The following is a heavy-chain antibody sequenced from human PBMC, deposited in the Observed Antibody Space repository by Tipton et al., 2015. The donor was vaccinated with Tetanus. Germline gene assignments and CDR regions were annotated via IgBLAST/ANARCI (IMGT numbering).Heavy chain of an antibody. V-gene: IGHV4-31*03. CDR3: AKDQGGGRVVRLNWFDP. J-gene: IGHJ5*02. D-gene: IGHD6-6*01. Sequence: TLSLTCNVSGGSISGSGYFWNWIRQQPGKGPEWIGYIYYSGSTYYNPSLKSRVTISVDTSKNQFSLKMNSVTAADTAVYYCAKDQGGGRVVRLNWFDPWGPGTLVTVSS. CDR1: GGSISGSGYF. CDR2: IYYSGST.